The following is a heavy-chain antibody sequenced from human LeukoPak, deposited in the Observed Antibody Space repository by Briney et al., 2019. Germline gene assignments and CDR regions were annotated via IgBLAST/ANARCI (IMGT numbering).Heavy chain of an antibody. D-gene: IGHD6-19*01. V-gene: IGHV3-23*01. CDR2: ISASSGAA. CDR1: GFTFRNYA. CDR3: ARSGSSGWLGFDY. J-gene: IGHJ4*02. Sequence: GGSLRLSCAASGFTFRNYAMSWVRQAAGKGLEWVSTISASSGAASYADSVEGRLTTSRDNSKNTLYLQMDSLRAGDTAVYYCARSGSSGWLGFDYWGQGTLVTVSS.